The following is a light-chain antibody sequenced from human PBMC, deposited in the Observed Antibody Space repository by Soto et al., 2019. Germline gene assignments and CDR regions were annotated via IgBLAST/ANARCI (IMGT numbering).Light chain of an antibody. V-gene: IGLV4-69*01. CDR3: QTWGTGVPV. CDR1: SGHSSYA. J-gene: IGLJ2*01. CDR2: LNSDGSH. Sequence: QLVLTQSPSASASLGPSVKLTCTLSSGHSSYAIAWHQQQPEKGPRYLMKLNSDGSHSNGDGIPDRFSGSSSGAERYLTISCLQAEDEADYYCQTWGTGVPVFGGGTKLTVL.